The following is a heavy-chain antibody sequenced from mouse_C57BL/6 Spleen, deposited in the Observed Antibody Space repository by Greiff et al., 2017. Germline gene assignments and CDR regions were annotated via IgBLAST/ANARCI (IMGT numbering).Heavy chain of an antibody. CDR3: ATECDYGDAMAY. D-gene: IGHD2-4*01. Sequence: VQVVESGPGLVQPSQSLSITCTVSGFSLTSYGVHWVRQSPGKGLEWLGVIWSGGGTDYNAAFISRLSITKDNSSSKVFFKISSLKAEDSAVYYCATECDYGDAMAYWGQGTSVTVS. J-gene: IGHJ4*01. V-gene: IGHV2-2*01. CDR2: IWSGGGT. CDR1: GFSLTSYG.